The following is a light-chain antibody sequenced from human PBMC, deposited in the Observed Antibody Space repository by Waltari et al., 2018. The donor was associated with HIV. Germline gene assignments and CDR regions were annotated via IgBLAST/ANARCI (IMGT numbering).Light chain of an antibody. CDR2: RDN. CDR1: NSNIGSNS. J-gene: IGLJ3*02. Sequence: QSVLTQPPSASGTPGQRVTISCSGSNSNIGSNSVYWYQQFPGTSPKLLIYRDNQRPSGVPDRFSGSKSGNSASLAISGRRSEDEADYYCAAWDHSLSARVFGGGTKMTVL. CDR3: AAWDHSLSARV. V-gene: IGLV1-47*01.